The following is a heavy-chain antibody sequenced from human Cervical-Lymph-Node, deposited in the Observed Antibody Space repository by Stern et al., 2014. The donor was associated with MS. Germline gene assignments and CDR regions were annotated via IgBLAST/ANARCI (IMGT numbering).Heavy chain of an antibody. CDR3: ATHRGRVTYYYGMDV. Sequence: QIQLVQSGAEVKKPGASVKVSFKVSGYTLSEISMHWVRQAPGQGLEWMGGFDPEHGETRYAQKFQGRVTMAEDRSTDTAYMELSSLRSEDTAVYYCATHRGRVTYYYGMDVWGQGTTVTVSS. D-gene: IGHD2-21*02. V-gene: IGHV1-24*01. CDR1: GYTLSEIS. J-gene: IGHJ6*02. CDR2: FDPEHGET.